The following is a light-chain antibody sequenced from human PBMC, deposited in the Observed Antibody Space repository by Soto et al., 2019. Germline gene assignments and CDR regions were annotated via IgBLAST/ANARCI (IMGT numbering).Light chain of an antibody. J-gene: IGKJ3*01. CDR1: QSVSSNY. Sequence: EIVLTQSPGTLSLSPGATATLSCRASQSVSSNYLAWFQQKSGQTPRLLIYGASSRATGIPDRFSGSGSGTDFTLTITRLEPEDFAVYYCHHYGKSPIYTFGPGTKVDFK. CDR2: GAS. CDR3: HHYGKSPIYT. V-gene: IGKV3-20*01.